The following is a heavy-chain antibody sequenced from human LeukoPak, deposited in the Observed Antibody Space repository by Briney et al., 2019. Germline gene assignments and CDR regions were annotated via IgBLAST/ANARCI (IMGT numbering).Heavy chain of an antibody. Sequence: SETLSLTRTVSGGSISSSYWSWIRQPPGKGLEWIGYISYIGSTNYNPSLKSRVTVSVDTSRNQFSLKLTSVTAADTAVYYCARHRDVSSDLFDLWGLGTLVTVSS. J-gene: IGHJ2*01. CDR3: ARHRDVSSDLFDL. CDR1: GGSISSSY. CDR2: ISYIGST. D-gene: IGHD6-19*01. V-gene: IGHV4-59*08.